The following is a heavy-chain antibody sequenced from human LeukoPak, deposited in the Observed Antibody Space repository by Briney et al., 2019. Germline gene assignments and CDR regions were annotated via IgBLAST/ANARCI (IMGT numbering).Heavy chain of an antibody. CDR3: ARRRKTYYDFWSGRYDY. CDR1: GGSISSYY. J-gene: IGHJ4*02. Sequence: PSETLSLTCTVSGGSISSYYWSWIRQPPGKGLEWIGYIYYSGSTNYNPSLKSRVTISVDTSKNQFSLKLSSVTAADTAVYYCARRRKTYYDFWSGRYDYWGQGTLVTVSS. D-gene: IGHD3-3*01. CDR2: IYYSGST. V-gene: IGHV4-59*12.